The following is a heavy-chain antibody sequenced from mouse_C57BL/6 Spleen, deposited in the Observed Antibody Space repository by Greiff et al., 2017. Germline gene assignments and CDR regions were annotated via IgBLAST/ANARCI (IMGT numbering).Heavy chain of an antibody. V-gene: IGHV1-55*01. CDR2: IYPGSGST. CDR3: ARRVAYYSNRYYAMDY. Sequence: QVQLQQPGAELVKPGASVKMSCKASGYTFTSYWITWVKQRPGQGLEWIGDIYPGSGSTNYNEKFKSKATLTVDPSSSPAYMQLSSLTSETSAVYYCARRVAYYSNRYYAMDYWGPGTSVTVSS. D-gene: IGHD2-5*01. CDR1: GYTFTSYW. J-gene: IGHJ4*01.